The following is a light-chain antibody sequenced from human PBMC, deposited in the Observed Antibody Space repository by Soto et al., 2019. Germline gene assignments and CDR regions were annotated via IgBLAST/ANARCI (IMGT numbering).Light chain of an antibody. CDR1: QSVSNTY. V-gene: IGKV3-20*01. CDR3: QQYSSSPWT. Sequence: EIVLTQSPGTLSLSPGERATLSCRAGQSVSNTYLAWYQQKPGQAPRLLIYGASSRATGIPDRFSGSGSGTDFSLTISRVEPEDSAVYYCQQYSSSPWTFRQGT. CDR2: GAS. J-gene: IGKJ1*01.